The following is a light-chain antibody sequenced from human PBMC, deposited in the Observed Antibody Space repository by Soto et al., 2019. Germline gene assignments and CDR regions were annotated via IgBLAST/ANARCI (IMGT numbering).Light chain of an antibody. V-gene: IGKV3D-20*01. CDR2: DAS. CDR3: QQYGSSPGT. J-gene: IGKJ1*01. Sequence: EIVLPQSPATLSLSPGERATLSCGASQSVSSSYLAWYQQKPGLAPRLLIYDASSRATGIPERFSGSGSGTDFTLTISRLEPEDFAVYYCQQYGSSPGTFGQGTKEEIK. CDR1: QSVSSSY.